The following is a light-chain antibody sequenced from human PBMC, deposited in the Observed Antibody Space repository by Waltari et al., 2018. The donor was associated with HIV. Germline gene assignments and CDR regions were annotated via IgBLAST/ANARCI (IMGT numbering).Light chain of an antibody. CDR2: KAS. J-gene: IGKJ1*01. Sequence: DIQMTQSPSTLSTSLGDTITITCRASQNINTWLAWYQQKPGRAPTLLIYKASSLEKWVPSRFSGSGSGTEFPLTSSGLQPDDFATYYCQQYSTSSPWTFGQGTKVDI. CDR1: QNINTW. V-gene: IGKV1-5*03. CDR3: QQYSTSSPWT.